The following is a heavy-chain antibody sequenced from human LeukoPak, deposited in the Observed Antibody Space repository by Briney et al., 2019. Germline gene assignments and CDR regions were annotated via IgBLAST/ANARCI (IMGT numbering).Heavy chain of an antibody. V-gene: IGHV3-21*01. J-gene: IGHJ6*02. CDR2: ISSSSSYI. Sequence: PGGSLRLSCAASGFTFSSYSMNWVRQAPGKGLEWVSSISSSSSYIYYADSVKGRFTISRDNAKNSLYLQMNSLRAEDTAVYYCAESEVSLYGMDVWGQGTTVTVSS. CDR3: AESEVSLYGMDV. CDR1: GFTFSSYS. D-gene: IGHD1-14*01.